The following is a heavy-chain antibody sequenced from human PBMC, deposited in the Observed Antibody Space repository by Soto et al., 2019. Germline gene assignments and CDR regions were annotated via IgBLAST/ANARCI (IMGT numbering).Heavy chain of an antibody. Sequence: GGSLRLSCAASGFTFSSYAMSWVRQAPGKGLEWVSAISGSGGSTYYADSVKGRFTISRDNSKNTLYLQMNSLRAEDTAVYYCAKVSGYDLLYYYYYGMDVWGQGTTVTVSS. CDR3: AKVSGYDLLYYYYYGMDV. D-gene: IGHD5-12*01. V-gene: IGHV3-23*01. J-gene: IGHJ6*02. CDR1: GFTFSSYA. CDR2: ISGSGGST.